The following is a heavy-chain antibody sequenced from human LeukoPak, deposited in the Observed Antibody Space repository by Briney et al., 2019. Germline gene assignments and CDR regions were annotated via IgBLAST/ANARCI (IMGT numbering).Heavy chain of an antibody. CDR3: ARVLGAAAVWFDP. Sequence: SETLSLTYTVSGGSISSYHWSWIRQPPGKGLEWIGYIYYSGSTNYNPSLKSRVTISVDTSKNQFSLKLSSVTAADTAVYYCARVLGAAAVWFDPWGQGTLVTVSS. V-gene: IGHV4-59*01. CDR1: GGSISSYH. D-gene: IGHD6-13*01. CDR2: IYYSGST. J-gene: IGHJ5*02.